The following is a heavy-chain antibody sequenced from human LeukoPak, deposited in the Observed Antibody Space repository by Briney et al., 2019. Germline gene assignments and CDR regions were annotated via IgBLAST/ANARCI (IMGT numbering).Heavy chain of an antibody. J-gene: IGHJ5*02. CDR1: GGSISSGDYY. V-gene: IGHV4-30-4*01. Sequence: SQTLSLTCTVSGGSISSGDYYWSWIRQPPGKGLEWIGYIYYSGSTYYNPSLKSRVTIPVDTSKNQFSLKLSSVTAADTAVYYCARAWFGELHHKNWFDPWGQGTLVTVSS. CDR2: IYYSGST. D-gene: IGHD3-10*01. CDR3: ARAWFGELHHKNWFDP.